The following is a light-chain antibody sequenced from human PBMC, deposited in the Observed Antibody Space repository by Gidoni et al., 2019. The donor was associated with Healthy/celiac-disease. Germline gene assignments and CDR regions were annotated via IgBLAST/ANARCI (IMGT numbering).Light chain of an antibody. Sequence: DTVLTQSPATLFLSPGDRATLSSRASQRVSSYLAGYQQKPAQPPRLLIYDASNRATGIPASFSGSGSATNFTLTISSLVPEDFAVYYCQQRSNWPPRMTFGGGTKVEIK. J-gene: IGKJ4*01. CDR2: DAS. V-gene: IGKV3-11*01. CDR1: QRVSSY. CDR3: QQRSNWPPRMT.